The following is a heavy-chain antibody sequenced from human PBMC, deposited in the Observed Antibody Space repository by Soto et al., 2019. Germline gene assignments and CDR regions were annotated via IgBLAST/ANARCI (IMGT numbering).Heavy chain of an antibody. CDR2: TYNSVNT. CDR1: GGSISRGGYY. CDR3: ARDPAP. Sequence: TLSLTCTVSGGSISRGGYYWSWIRQNPGKGLEWIGYTYNSVNTYYNPSLKSRVTISVDTSKNQFSLKLTSVTAADTAVYYCARDPAPWGQGTLVTVSS. V-gene: IGHV4-31*03. J-gene: IGHJ5*02.